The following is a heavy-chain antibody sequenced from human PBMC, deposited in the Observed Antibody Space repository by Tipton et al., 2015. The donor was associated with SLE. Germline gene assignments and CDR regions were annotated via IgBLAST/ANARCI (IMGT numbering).Heavy chain of an antibody. V-gene: IGHV4-39*07. D-gene: IGHD2-2*01. CDR1: GGSISSSSYY. CDR3: ARDSRLHWYFDL. Sequence: TLSLTCTVSGGSISSSSYYWCWIRQPPGKGLEWSGSIYYRGSTYYNPSLKNRVTISVDTSKNQFSQKLSSEAAADTAVYYCARDSRLHWYFDLWGRGTLVTVSS. J-gene: IGHJ2*01. CDR2: IYYRGST.